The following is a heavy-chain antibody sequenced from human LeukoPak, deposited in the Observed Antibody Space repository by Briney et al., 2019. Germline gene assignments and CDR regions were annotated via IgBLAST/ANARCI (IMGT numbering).Heavy chain of an antibody. Sequence: RSLRLSCAASGFSFSRYAMHWVRQAPGKGLEWVAVISYDGSNKYYADSVKGRFTISRDNSKNTLYLQMNSLRAEDTAVYYCARPRYSSSWYGNWFDPWGQGTLVTVSS. CDR3: ARPRYSSSWYGNWFDP. D-gene: IGHD6-13*01. CDR1: GFSFSRYA. V-gene: IGHV3-30*04. J-gene: IGHJ5*02. CDR2: ISYDGSNK.